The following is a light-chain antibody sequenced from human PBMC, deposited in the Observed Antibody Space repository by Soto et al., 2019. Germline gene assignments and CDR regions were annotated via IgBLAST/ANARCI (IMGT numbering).Light chain of an antibody. J-gene: IGLJ1*01. V-gene: IGLV2-14*01. CDR2: DVS. CDR1: SRDVGAYNY. Sequence: QSALTQPASVSGSPGQSIAFSCIGTSRDVGAYNYVSWYLQYPGKAPKLVIFDVSFRPSGVSNRFSGSKSGNTASLTISGLQAEDEADYYCKSFTTSDTYVFGTGTKVTVL. CDR3: KSFTTSDTYV.